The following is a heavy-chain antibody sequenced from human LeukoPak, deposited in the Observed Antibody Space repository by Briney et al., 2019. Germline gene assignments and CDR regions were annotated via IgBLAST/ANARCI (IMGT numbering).Heavy chain of an antibody. CDR3: AKGSNTWGYYFDY. J-gene: IGHJ4*02. CDR2: IVGSSATT. V-gene: IGHV3-23*01. Sequence: GGSLRLSCVASGFTFSSYAVGWVRQAPGKGLEWVSSIVGSSATTYYADSVKGRFTVSGDNSKNTLYLQLNGLRPEDTAVYYCAKGSNTWGYYFDYWGQGTLVTVPS. CDR1: GFTFSSYA. D-gene: IGHD6-13*01.